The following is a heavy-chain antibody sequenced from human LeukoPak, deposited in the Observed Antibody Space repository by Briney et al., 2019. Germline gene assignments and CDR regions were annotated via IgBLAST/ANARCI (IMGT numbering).Heavy chain of an antibody. J-gene: IGHJ5*02. Sequence: PGGSLRLSCAASGFTFSSYWMSWVRQAPGKGLEWVSNIKHDGSAKYYVDSVKGRFTISRDNTRNSLYLHVNSLRVEDTAVYYCAGGLRGPNWFDPWGQGSLVTVSS. CDR3: AGGLRGPNWFDP. V-gene: IGHV3-7*05. CDR1: GFTFSSYW. CDR2: IKHDGSAK.